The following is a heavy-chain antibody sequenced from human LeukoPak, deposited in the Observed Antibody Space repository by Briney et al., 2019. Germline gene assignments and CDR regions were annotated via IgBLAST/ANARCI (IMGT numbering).Heavy chain of an antibody. CDR3: AKRLVASSGGFDY. CDR1: GFTFSSYG. CDR2: IGNSGTST. Sequence: GGSLRLSCAASGFTFSSYGMAWVRQAPGKGLEWVSGIGNSGTSTYYIDSVKDRFTVPRDNSRNTLYLQLNSLRAEDTALYFCAKRLVASSGGFDYWGQGTLVTVSS. V-gene: IGHV3-23*05. J-gene: IGHJ4*02. D-gene: IGHD2-21*01.